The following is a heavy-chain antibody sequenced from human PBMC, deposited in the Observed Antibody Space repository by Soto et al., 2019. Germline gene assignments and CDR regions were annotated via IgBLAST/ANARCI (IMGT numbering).Heavy chain of an antibody. Sequence: GGSLRLSCAASGFTFSSYAMSWVRQAPGKGLEWVSAISGSGGSTYYADSVKGRFTISRDNSKNTLYLQMNSLRAEDTAVYYCAKGIGSSWYEDYGMDVWGQGTTVTVSS. V-gene: IGHV3-23*01. D-gene: IGHD6-13*01. J-gene: IGHJ6*02. CDR1: GFTFSSYA. CDR2: ISGSGGST. CDR3: AKGIGSSWYEDYGMDV.